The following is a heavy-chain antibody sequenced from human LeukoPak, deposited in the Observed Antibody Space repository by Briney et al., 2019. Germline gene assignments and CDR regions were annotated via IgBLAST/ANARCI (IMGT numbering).Heavy chain of an antibody. D-gene: IGHD3-22*01. J-gene: IGHJ4*02. CDR1: VYTFTRYG. CDR2: ISAYNGNT. Sequence: PWGSVKVSCKASVYTFTRYGISWVRQAPGQGLEWMGWISAYNGNTNYAQKLQGRVTMTTDTSTSTAYMELRSLRSDDTAVYYCARVGYYYDSSGEGYWGQGTLVAVSS. V-gene: IGHV1-18*04. CDR3: ARVGYYYDSSGEGY.